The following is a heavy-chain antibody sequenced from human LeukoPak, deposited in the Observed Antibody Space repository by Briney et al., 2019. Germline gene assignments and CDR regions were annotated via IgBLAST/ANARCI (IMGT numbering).Heavy chain of an antibody. J-gene: IGHJ4*02. V-gene: IGHV4-39*07. CDR3: ARPNWNDLHFDC. Sequence: SETLSLTCTVSGGSITSSSYYWGWIRQPPGKGLEWIGSIYYSGNTYYNPSLKSRVTISVDTPKNQFSLRLSSVTAADTAVYYCARPNWNDLHFDCWGQGTLVTVSS. CDR2: IYYSGNT. D-gene: IGHD1-1*01. CDR1: GGSITSSSYY.